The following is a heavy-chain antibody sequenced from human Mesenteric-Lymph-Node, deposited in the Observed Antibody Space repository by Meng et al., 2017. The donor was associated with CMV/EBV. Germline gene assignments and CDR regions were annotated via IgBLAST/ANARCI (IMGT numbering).Heavy chain of an antibody. CDR3: ARFYYYDSSGYYPYYFDY. CDR2: ISYSGTT. J-gene: IGHJ4*02. D-gene: IGHD3-22*01. V-gene: IGHV4-39*01. CDR1: SGYY. Sequence: SGYYWGWIRQPPGKGLEWIGSISYSGTTYYNPSLKSRVTISVDTSNNQFSLKLNSVTAADTAVYYCARFYYYDSSGYYPYYFDYWGQGTLVTVSS.